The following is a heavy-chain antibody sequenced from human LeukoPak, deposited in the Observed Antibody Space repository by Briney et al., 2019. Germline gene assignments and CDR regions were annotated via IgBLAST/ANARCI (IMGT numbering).Heavy chain of an antibody. CDR2: ISSGGTNI. V-gene: IGHV3-21*01. D-gene: IGHD2-2*03. Sequence: GGSLRLSCAAYGFTFSIYSMNWVRQAPGKGLEWVSCISSGGTNIYYADSVRGRFTISRDNAKNSLYLQMNSLRAEDTAVYYCARVGGYSSSVSNCYGDYWGQGTLVTVSS. CDR1: GFTFSIYS. J-gene: IGHJ4*02. CDR3: ARVGGYSSSVSNCYGDY.